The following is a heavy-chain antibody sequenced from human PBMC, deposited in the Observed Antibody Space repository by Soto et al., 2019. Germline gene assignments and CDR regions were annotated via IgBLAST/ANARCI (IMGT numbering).Heavy chain of an antibody. V-gene: IGHV1-69*13. J-gene: IGHJ4*02. Sequence: ASVKVSCKASGGSFGNSAINWVRQTPGQGLEWLGGFIPVYRTLNYAQKFQGRVTITVDESTGTAYMTLSSLASDDTAVYYCATGVIWIGYFTVDSWGQGTRVTVSS. CDR2: FIPVYRTL. D-gene: IGHD3-3*01. CDR3: ATGVIWIGYFTVDS. CDR1: GGSFGNSA.